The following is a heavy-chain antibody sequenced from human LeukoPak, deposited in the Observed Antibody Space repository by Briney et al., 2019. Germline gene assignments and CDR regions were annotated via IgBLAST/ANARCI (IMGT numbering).Heavy chain of an antibody. Sequence: PSETLSLTCTVSGGSISSYYWSWIRQPPGKGLEWIGYIYYSGSTNYNPSLKSRVTISVDTSKNQFSLKLSSVTAADTAVYYCARESGYYYDSSGAFDYWGQGTLVTVSS. V-gene: IGHV4-59*01. CDR3: ARESGYYYDSSGAFDY. D-gene: IGHD3-22*01. CDR2: IYYSGST. CDR1: GGSISSYY. J-gene: IGHJ4*02.